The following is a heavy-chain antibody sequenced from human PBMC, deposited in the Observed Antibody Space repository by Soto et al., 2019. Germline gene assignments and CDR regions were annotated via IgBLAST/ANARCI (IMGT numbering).Heavy chain of an antibody. CDR1: GFSLSSSGVG. J-gene: IGHJ5*02. V-gene: IGHV2-5*02. CDR3: AHRTMVGATKYNWFDP. D-gene: IGHD1-26*01. Sequence: SGPTLVNPTQTLTLTCTFSGFSLSSSGVGVGWIRQPPGKALEWLALIYWDDDKRYSPSLKSRLTITKDTSKNQVVLTMTNMDPVDTATYYCAHRTMVGATKYNWFDPWGQGTLVTVSS. CDR2: IYWDDDK.